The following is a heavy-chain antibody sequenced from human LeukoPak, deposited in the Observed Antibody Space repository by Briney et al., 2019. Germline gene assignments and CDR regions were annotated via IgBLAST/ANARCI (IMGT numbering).Heavy chain of an antibody. D-gene: IGHD2-2*01. CDR2: ISSSSSYI. V-gene: IGHV3-21*01. CDR3: ARGEDIVVVPAAFYGMDV. Sequence: PGGSLRLSCAASGFTFSSFSMNWVRQAPGKGLEWVSSISSSSSYIYYADSVKGRFTISRDNAKNSLYLQMNSLRAEDTAVYYCARGEDIVVVPAAFYGMDVWGQGTTVTVSS. CDR1: GFTFSSFS. J-gene: IGHJ6*02.